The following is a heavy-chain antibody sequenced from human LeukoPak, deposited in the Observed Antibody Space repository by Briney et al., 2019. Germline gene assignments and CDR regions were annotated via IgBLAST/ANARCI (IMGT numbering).Heavy chain of an antibody. J-gene: IGHJ4*02. CDR1: GFTFTNYG. D-gene: IGHD5-24*01. Sequence: RSGGSLRLSCAASGFTFTNYGMHGVGQAAGKGLEWVAVISYDGNNKYYADSVKGRFTFSRDNSKNTLYPQMNSLRVEDTAVYYCARDFRDGYNANFDYWGQGTLVTVSS. CDR3: ARDFRDGYNANFDY. V-gene: IGHV3-30*04. CDR2: ISYDGNNK.